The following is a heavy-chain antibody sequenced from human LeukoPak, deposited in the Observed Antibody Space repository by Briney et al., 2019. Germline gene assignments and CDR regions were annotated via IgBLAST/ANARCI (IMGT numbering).Heavy chain of an antibody. Sequence: SETLSLTCTVSGGSISSYYWSWIRQPPGKGLEWIGYIYYSGSTNYNPSLQSRVTISVDTSKNQFSLKLSSVTAADTAVYYCARDRNYYDSSGYYAGGVWFDPWGQGTLVTVSS. J-gene: IGHJ5*02. CDR3: ARDRNYYDSSGYYAGGVWFDP. V-gene: IGHV4-59*01. D-gene: IGHD3-22*01. CDR2: IYYSGST. CDR1: GGSISSYY.